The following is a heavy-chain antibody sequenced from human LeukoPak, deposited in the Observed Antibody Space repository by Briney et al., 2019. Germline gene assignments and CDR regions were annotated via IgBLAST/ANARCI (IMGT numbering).Heavy chain of an antibody. J-gene: IGHJ5*02. V-gene: IGHV3-11*04. D-gene: IGHD2-15*01. Sequence: KPGGSLRLSCAASGFTFSDYYVTWIRQAPGKGLEWVSYISSSGSTIYYADSVKGRFTISRDNAKNSLYLQMNSLRAEDTAVYYCARAVGYCSGGSCNWFDPWGQGTLVTVSS. CDR3: ARAVGYCSGGSCNWFDP. CDR2: ISSSGSTI. CDR1: GFTFSDYY.